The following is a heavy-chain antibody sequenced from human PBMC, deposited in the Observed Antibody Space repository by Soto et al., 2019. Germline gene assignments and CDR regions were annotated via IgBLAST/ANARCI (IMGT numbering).Heavy chain of an antibody. Sequence: PSETLSLTCTVSGGSINNYYWSWIRQPPGKGLEWIGYSYYSGSTNYNPSLKSRVTISVDTSKNQFSLKLSSVTAADTAVYYCARRFGRNFDYWGQGTLVTVSS. D-gene: IGHD3-16*01. V-gene: IGHV4-59*08. CDR1: GGSINNYY. J-gene: IGHJ4*02. CDR3: ARRFGRNFDY. CDR2: SYYSGST.